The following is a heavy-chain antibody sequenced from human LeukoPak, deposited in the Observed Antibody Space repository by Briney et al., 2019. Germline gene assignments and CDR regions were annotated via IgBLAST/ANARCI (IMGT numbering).Heavy chain of an antibody. CDR2: INPNSGGT. V-gene: IGHV1-2*02. CDR1: GYTFTSYD. D-gene: IGHD4-17*01. Sequence: ASVKVSCKASGYTFTSYDINWVRQATGQGLEWMGWINPNSGGTNYAQKFQGRVTMTRDTSISTAYMELSRLRSDDTAVYYCTRTPKTTVTTRWFDPWGQGTLVTVSS. J-gene: IGHJ5*02. CDR3: TRTPKTTVTTRWFDP.